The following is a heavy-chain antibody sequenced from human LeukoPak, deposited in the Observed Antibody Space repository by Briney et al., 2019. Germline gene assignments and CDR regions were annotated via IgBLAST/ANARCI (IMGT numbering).Heavy chain of an antibody. V-gene: IGHV4-39*07. Sequence: PSETLSLTCTVSGGSISSSSYYWGWIRQPPGKGLEWIGSIYYSGSTYYNPSLKSRVTISVDTSKNQFSLKLSSVTAADTAVYYCARDRVSEDSSGWYGWFDPWGQGTLVTVSS. CDR3: ARDRVSEDSSGWYGWFDP. CDR1: GGSISSSSYY. J-gene: IGHJ5*02. D-gene: IGHD6-19*01. CDR2: IYYSGST.